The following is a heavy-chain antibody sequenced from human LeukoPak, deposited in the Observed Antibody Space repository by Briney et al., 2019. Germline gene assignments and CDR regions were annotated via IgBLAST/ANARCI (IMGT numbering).Heavy chain of an antibody. V-gene: IGHV4-30-4*08. D-gene: IGHD3-10*01. CDR3: ARDQLVRGVINYC. CDR1: GGSISSGDYY. Sequence: SQTLSLTCTVSGGSISSGDYYWYWIRQPPGKGLEWIGYILYSGSTYYNPSLKSRVTISVDTSKNQFSLKLKSVTAADTAVYYCARDQLVRGVINYCWGQGTLVTVSS. J-gene: IGHJ4*02. CDR2: ILYSGST.